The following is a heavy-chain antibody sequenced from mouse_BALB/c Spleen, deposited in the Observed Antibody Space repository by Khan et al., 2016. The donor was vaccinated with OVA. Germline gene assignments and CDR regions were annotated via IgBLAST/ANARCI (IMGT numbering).Heavy chain of an antibody. Sequence: EVKLLESGPGLLKPSESLYLTCTVTGYSITNDYVWNLIRQFPGNQLEWMAYISYSGSTTYSPSLRSRVSITRDTSKNQIFLQLNSVTSEDTATYYGASGEVSRRYSDYIDYWGQGTTLTVSS. V-gene: IGHV3-2*02. CDR2: ISYSGST. D-gene: IGHD1-1*01. CDR1: GYSITNDYV. CDR3: ASGEVSRRYSDYIDY. J-gene: IGHJ2*01.